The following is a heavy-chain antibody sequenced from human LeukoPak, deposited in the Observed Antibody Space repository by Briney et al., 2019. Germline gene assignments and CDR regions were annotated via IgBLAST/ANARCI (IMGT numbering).Heavy chain of an antibody. V-gene: IGHV3-7*01. CDR2: INQDGGEE. CDR3: VMSSLPGTFDY. Sequence: WGSLRLSCAASGFTFSSYGMHWVRQAPGKGLEWVANINQDGGEECYVDSVKGRLSISRDNAKSSLYLQMNSLRPEDTAVYYCVMSSLPGTFDYWGQGILLTVSS. J-gene: IGHJ4*02. CDR1: GFTFSSYG.